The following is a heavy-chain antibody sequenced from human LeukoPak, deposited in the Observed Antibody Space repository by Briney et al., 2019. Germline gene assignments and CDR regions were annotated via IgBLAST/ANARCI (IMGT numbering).Heavy chain of an antibody. CDR3: ARVFPWGYGDYEVQAFDI. D-gene: IGHD4-17*01. CDR2: ISYSGST. Sequence: SETLSLTCTASGGSISSYYWSWLRQPPGKGLEWIGYISYSGSTNYNPSLKSRVTISVDTSKNQSSLKLSSVTAAVTAVYYCARVFPWGYGDYEVQAFDIWGQGTMVTVSS. J-gene: IGHJ3*02. CDR1: GGSISSYY. V-gene: IGHV4-59*01.